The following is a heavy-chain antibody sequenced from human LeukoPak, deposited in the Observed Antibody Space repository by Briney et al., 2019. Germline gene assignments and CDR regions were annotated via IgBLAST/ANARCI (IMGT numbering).Heavy chain of an antibody. D-gene: IGHD6-13*01. J-gene: IGHJ4*02. Sequence: GESLKISCKGSGYRFTRYWIGWVRQMPGKGLEWMGTIYPGDSDTRYSPSFQGQVTISADKSISTAYLQWSSLKASDSAIFCCARWGGSKSAAAGSYFDYWGQGTLVTVSS. CDR2: IYPGDSDT. CDR3: ARWGGSKSAAAGSYFDY. CDR1: GYRFTRYW. V-gene: IGHV5-51*01.